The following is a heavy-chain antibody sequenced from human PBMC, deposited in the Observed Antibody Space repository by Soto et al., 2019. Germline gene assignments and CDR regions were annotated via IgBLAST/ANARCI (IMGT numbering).Heavy chain of an antibody. CDR3: ARDPTALYRYGFRYYGMDV. Sequence: GXSVKVSCKASGYTFTGYYMHWVRQAPGQGLEWMGWINPNSGGTNYAQKFQGWVTMTRDTSISTAYMELSRLRSDDTAVYYCARDPTALYRYGFRYYGMDVWGQGTTVTVSS. J-gene: IGHJ6*02. CDR1: GYTFTGYY. V-gene: IGHV1-2*04. CDR2: INPNSGGT. D-gene: IGHD5-18*01.